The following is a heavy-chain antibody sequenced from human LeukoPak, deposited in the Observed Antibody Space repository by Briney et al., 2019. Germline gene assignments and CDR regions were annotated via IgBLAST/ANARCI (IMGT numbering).Heavy chain of an antibody. Sequence: PSETLSLTCTVSSGSISSSSYYWGWIRQPPGKGLEWIGSIYYSGSTYYNPSLKSRVTISVDTSKNQFSLKLSSVTAADTAVYYCARSGWRDAFDIWGQGTMVTVSS. J-gene: IGHJ3*02. CDR3: ARSGWRDAFDI. D-gene: IGHD6-19*01. V-gene: IGHV4-39*01. CDR2: IYYSGST. CDR1: SGSISSSSYY.